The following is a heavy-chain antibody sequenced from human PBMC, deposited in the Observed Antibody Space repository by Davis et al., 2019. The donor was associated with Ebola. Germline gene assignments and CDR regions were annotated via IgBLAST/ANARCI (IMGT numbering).Heavy chain of an antibody. V-gene: IGHV4-34*01. Sequence: PSETLSLTCAVYGGSFSGYYWSWIRQPPGKGLEWIGEINHSGSTNYNPSLKSRVTISVDTSKNQFSLKLSSVTAADTAVYCARGRMRNYDFWSGYSRAGEDLDYWGQGTLVTVSS. CDR3: ARGRMRNYDFWSGYSRAGEDLDY. CDR2: INHSGST. D-gene: IGHD3-3*01. CDR1: GGSFSGYY. J-gene: IGHJ4*02.